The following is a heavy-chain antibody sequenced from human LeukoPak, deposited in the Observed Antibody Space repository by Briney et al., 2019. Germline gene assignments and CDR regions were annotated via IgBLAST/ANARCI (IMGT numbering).Heavy chain of an antibody. Sequence: ASVKVSCKASGGTFISYAISWVRQATGQGLEWMGWMNPNSGNTGYAQKFQGRVTMTRNISISTAYMELSSLRSEDTAVYYCARGLYSSGWYGVDYWGQGTLVTVSS. J-gene: IGHJ4*02. V-gene: IGHV1-8*02. CDR2: MNPNSGNT. CDR3: ARGLYSSGWYGVDY. D-gene: IGHD6-19*01. CDR1: GGTFISYA.